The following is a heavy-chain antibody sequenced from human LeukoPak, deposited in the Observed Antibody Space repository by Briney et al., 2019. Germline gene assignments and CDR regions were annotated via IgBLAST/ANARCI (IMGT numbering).Heavy chain of an antibody. CDR2: INHSGST. J-gene: IGHJ6*02. Sequence: SETLSLTCAVYGGSFSGYYWSCIRQPPGKGLEWIGEINHSGSTNYNPSLKSRVTISVDTSKNQFSLKLSSVTAADTAVYYCARTRIQLRYYYYYYGMDVWGQGTTVTVSS. D-gene: IGHD5-18*01. CDR3: ARTRIQLRYYYYYYGMDV. V-gene: IGHV4-34*01. CDR1: GGSFSGYY.